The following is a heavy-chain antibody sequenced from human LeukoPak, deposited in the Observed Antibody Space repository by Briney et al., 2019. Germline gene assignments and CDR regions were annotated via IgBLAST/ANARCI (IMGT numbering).Heavy chain of an antibody. CDR2: IYTSGST. CDR3: ARDAYGDYASPGYYYYMDV. J-gene: IGHJ6*03. D-gene: IGHD4-17*01. Sequence: SDTLSLTCTVSGGSISSYYWSWIRQPAGQGLEWIGRIYTSGSTNYNPSLKSRVTMSVDTSKNQFSLKLSSVTAADTAVYYCARDAYGDYASPGYYYYMDVWGKGTTVTISS. V-gene: IGHV4-4*07. CDR1: GGSISSYY.